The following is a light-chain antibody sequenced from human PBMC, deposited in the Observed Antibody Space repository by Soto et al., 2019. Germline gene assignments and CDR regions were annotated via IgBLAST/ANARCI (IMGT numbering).Light chain of an antibody. V-gene: IGKV3-20*01. Sequence: DIELTQSPCTLSWSPGERATLTCRACQTVSSTYLAWFQQKPGQDPRLLIFDASSRTTDIPDWLSGSGSATDSTLTISRRQYEDFAVYYCQQYNNWPSWAFGQGTKVDIK. CDR1: QTVSSTY. CDR2: DAS. J-gene: IGKJ1*01. CDR3: QQYNNWPSWA.